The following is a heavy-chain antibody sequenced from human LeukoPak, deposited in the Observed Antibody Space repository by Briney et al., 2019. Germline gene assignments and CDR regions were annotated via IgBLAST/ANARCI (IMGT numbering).Heavy chain of an antibody. V-gene: IGHV1-69*05. CDR1: GGTFSSYA. J-gene: IGHJ4*02. Sequence: ASVKVSCKASGGTFSSYAISWVRQAPGQGLEWMGGIIPIFGTANYAQKFQGRVTITTDESTSTAYMELSSLRSEDTAVYYCATGIWSGYYQFGHYFDYWGQGTLVTVSS. D-gene: IGHD3-3*01. CDR2: IIPIFGTA. CDR3: ATGIWSGYYQFGHYFDY.